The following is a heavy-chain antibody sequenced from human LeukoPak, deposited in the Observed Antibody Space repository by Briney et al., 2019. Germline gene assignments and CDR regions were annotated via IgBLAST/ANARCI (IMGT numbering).Heavy chain of an antibody. D-gene: IGHD1-14*01. CDR1: GYTFTSYG. J-gene: IGHJ4*02. CDR3: ARDTGITGTSKLFDY. CDR2: ISAYNGNT. Sequence: ASVKVSCKASGYTFTSYGISWVRQAPGQGLEWMGWISAYNGNTNYAQKLQGRVTMTTDTSTSTAYMELRSLRSADTAVYYCARDTGITGTSKLFDYWGQGTLVTVSS. V-gene: IGHV1-18*01.